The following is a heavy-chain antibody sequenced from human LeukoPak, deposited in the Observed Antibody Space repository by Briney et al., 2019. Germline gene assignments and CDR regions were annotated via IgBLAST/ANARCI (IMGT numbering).Heavy chain of an antibody. CDR2: ISGDADST. CDR3: AKDRVSTFDI. CDR1: GFTFDDYA. Sequence: GGSLRLSCAASGFTFDDYAMHWVRQVPGKGLEWVSLISGDADSTYYAGSVKGRFTISRDNSKNSLYLQMNSLRSEDTALYYCAKDRVSTFDIWGQGTMVTVSS. J-gene: IGHJ3*02. V-gene: IGHV3-43*02.